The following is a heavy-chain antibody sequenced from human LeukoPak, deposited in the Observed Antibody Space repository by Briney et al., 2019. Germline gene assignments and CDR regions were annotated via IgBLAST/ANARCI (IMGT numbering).Heavy chain of an antibody. J-gene: IGHJ4*02. CDR1: GYTFTGYY. CDR2: INPNSGGT. Sequence: ASVKVSCKASGYTFTGYYMHWVRQAPGQGLEWMGWINPNSGGTNYAQKFQGRVTMTRDTSISTAYMGLSRLRSDDTAVYYCARDPYEYCSSTSCYPFDYWGQGTLVTVSS. CDR3: ARDPYEYCSSTSCYPFDY. D-gene: IGHD2-2*01. V-gene: IGHV1-2*02.